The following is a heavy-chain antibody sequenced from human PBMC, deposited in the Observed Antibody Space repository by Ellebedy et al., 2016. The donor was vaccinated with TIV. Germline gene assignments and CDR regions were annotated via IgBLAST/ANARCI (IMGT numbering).Heavy chain of an antibody. CDR3: ARDPALPRGRFDP. CDR1: GFTFSSYW. CDR2: IHYRGST. Sequence: MPGGSLRLSCAASGFTFSSYWMTWVRQAPGKGLEWIGSIHYRGSTYYNPSLKSRVTISVDTSKNQFSLNLSSVTAADTAVYYCARDPALPRGRFDPWGQGTLVTVSS. J-gene: IGHJ5*02. V-gene: IGHV4-39*07.